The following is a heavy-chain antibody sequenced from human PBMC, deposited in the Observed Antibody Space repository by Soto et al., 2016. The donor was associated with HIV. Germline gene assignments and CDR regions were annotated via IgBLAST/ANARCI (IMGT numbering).Heavy chain of an antibody. CDR2: INLSGST. V-gene: IGHV4-34*02. CDR1: GGSFSDYY. Sequence: QVELQQWGAGLLKPSETLSLTCAVYGGSFSDYYWSWIRQAPGKGLEWIGEINLSGSTNYNPSLKNRVIISVDTSKNQVSLKLNAVTAADSAIYYCARGIPGKKISGYIWVYLSLSFDNWGREPWVHRLL. D-gene: IGHD2-2*02. CDR3: ARGIPGKKISGYIWVYLSLSFDN. J-gene: IGHJ4*02.